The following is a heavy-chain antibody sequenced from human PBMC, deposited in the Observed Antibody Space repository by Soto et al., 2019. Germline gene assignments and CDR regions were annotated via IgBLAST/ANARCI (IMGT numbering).Heavy chain of an antibody. Sequence: QVQFVQSGAEVVKPGASIKVSCKASGAASPTYTVHWVRQAPGQGLEWMGWINAGDGNSKTSPKFQGTVSLTRDKSASTFDMEISELKSEDSAVYYCARSGPSYSFDVWGQGTMVTVSS. D-gene: IGHD5-12*01. J-gene: IGHJ3*01. CDR1: GAASPTYT. V-gene: IGHV1-3*01. CDR3: ARSGPSYSFDV. CDR2: INAGDGNS.